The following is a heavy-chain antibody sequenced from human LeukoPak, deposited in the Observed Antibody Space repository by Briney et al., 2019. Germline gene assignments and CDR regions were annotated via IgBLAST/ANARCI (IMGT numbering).Heavy chain of an antibody. CDR1: GYTFTSYG. CDR3: ARGQDYYDSSGYYLNWFDP. D-gene: IGHD3-22*01. CDR2: ISAYNGNT. Sequence: ASVTVSCKASGYTFTSYGISWVRQAPGQGLEWMGWISAYNGNTNYAQKLQGRVTMTTDTSTSTAYMELRSLRSDDTAVYYCARGQDYYDSSGYYLNWFDPWGQGTLVTVSS. J-gene: IGHJ5*02. V-gene: IGHV1-18*01.